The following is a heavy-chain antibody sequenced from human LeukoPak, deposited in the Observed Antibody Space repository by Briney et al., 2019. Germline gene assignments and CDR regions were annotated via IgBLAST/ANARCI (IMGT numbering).Heavy chain of an antibody. CDR3: TRPAFGGVIGFYY. V-gene: IGHV3-73*01. CDR1: GFTFSTSA. D-gene: IGHD3-16*02. CDR2: IRGIANNYAT. J-gene: IGHJ4*02. Sequence: GGSLRLSCAASGFTFSTSAMHWVRKASGTGQEWVGRIRGIANNYATTYAASVKGRFTISRDDSKNTAYLQMNSLKTEDTAIYYCTRPAFGGVIGFYYWGQGTLVTVSS.